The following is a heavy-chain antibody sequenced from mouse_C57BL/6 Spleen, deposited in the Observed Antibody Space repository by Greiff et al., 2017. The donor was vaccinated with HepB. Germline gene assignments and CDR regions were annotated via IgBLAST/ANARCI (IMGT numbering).Heavy chain of an antibody. CDR2: IYPGDGDT. CDR1: GYAFSSSW. Sequence: QVQLQQSGPELVKPGASVKISCKASGYAFSSSWMNWVKQRPGKGLEWIGRIYPGDGDTNYNGKFKGKATLTADKSSSTAYMQLSSLTSRDSAVYVCAREGYGRNYWGQGTTLTVSS. CDR3: AREGYGRNY. V-gene: IGHV1-82*01. J-gene: IGHJ2*01. D-gene: IGHD2-2*01.